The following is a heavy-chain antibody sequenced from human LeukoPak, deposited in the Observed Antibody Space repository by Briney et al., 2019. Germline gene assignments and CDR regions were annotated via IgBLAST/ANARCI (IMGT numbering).Heavy chain of an antibody. CDR2: INGDGSVT. CDR1: GFAFSNYW. V-gene: IGHV3-74*01. D-gene: IGHD2-21*01. CDR3: VRYGGSTSVIY. Sequence: GGSLRLSCGASGFAFSNYWMYLVRQAPGKGLVWLSRINGDGSVTTYADSVKGRFTISKDNAKNTLYLQMNSLRAEDTAVYYCVRYGGSTSVIYWGQGALVTVSS. J-gene: IGHJ4*02.